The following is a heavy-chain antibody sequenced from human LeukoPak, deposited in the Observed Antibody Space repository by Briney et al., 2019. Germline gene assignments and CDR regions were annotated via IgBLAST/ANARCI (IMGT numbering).Heavy chain of an antibody. J-gene: IGHJ4*02. CDR3: ARVGYSSSIDY. CDR2: IFYSGSA. CDR1: GGSISSSSYY. V-gene: IGHV4-39*07. D-gene: IGHD6-6*01. Sequence: SETLSLTCTVSGGSISSSSYYWGWIRQPPGKGLEWIGSIFYSGSAYYNPSLKSRVTISVDTSKNQFSLKLSSVTAADTAVYYCARVGYSSSIDYWGQGTLVTVSS.